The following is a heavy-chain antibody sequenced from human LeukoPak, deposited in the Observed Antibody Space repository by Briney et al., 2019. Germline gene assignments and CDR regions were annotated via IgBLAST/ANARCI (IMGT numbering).Heavy chain of an antibody. J-gene: IGHJ4*02. D-gene: IGHD2-2*01. CDR1: GFIVSSNY. Sequence: PGGSLRLSCAASGFIVSSNYMSWVRQAPGKGLEWVSVIYSGGSTYYADSVKGRFTISRDNSKNTLYLQMNSLRAEDTAVYYCARTSPGTYHFDYWGQGTLVTVSS. CDR3: ARTSPGTYHFDY. CDR2: IYSGGST. V-gene: IGHV3-53*01.